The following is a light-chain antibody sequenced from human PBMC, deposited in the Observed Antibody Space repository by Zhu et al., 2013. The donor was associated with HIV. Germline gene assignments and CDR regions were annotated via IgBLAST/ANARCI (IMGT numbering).Light chain of an antibody. V-gene: IGKV1-39*01. CDR2: TAS. CDR3: QQSYSTPPEWT. J-gene: IGKJ1*01. CDR1: RNINTY. Sequence: DVQMTQSPSSLSASVGGRVAISCRSSRNINTYVNWYQQRPLKAPKLLIYTASNLQPGVPSRFRGSGSGTNFTLTISSLQPEDFATYYCQQSYSTPPEWTFGQGTKVEIK.